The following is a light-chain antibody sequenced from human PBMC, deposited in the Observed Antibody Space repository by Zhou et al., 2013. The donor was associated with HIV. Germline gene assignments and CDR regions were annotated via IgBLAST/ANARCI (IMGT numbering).Light chain of an antibody. CDR2: KAS. V-gene: IGKV1-5*03. CDR1: QSISSW. CDR3: QQYNSYSPT. J-gene: IGKJ2*01. Sequence: DIQLTQSPSFLSASVGGRVTITCRASQSISSWLAWYQQKPGKAPKLLIYKASSLESGVPSRFSGSGSGTEFTLTISSLQPDDFATYYCQQYNSYSPTFGQGTKLEIK.